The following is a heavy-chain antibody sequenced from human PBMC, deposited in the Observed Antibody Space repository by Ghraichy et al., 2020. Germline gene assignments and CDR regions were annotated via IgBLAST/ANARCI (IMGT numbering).Heavy chain of an antibody. D-gene: IGHD2-8*02. J-gene: IGHJ4*02. CDR2: ISYSGST. V-gene: IGHV4-61*01. Sequence: SETLSLTCTVSGGSVTRSSYYWSWIRQPPGKGLEWIGYISYSGSTKYNPSLKSRITISLDTSKNQFSLKLSSVTAADTAVYYCASGISAMPGGADCWGQGTLVTVSS. CDR3: ASGISAMPGGADC. CDR1: GGSVTRSSYY.